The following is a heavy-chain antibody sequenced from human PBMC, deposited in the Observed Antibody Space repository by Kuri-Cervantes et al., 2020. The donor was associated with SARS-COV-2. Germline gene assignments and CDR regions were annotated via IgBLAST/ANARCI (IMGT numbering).Heavy chain of an antibody. V-gene: IGHV4-34*01. D-gene: IGHD3-10*01. Sequence: SETLSLTCAVYGGSFSGYYWSWIRQPPGKGLEWIGEINHSGSTNYNPSLKSRVTISVDTSKNQFSLKLSSVTAADTAVYYCARGQNSELLWFGESISYYFDYWGQGTLVTVPS. J-gene: IGHJ4*02. CDR2: INHSGST. CDR3: ARGQNSELLWFGESISYYFDY. CDR1: GGSFSGYY.